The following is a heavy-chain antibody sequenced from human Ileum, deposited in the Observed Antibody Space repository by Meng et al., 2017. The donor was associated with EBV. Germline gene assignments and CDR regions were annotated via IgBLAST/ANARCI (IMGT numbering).Heavy chain of an antibody. CDR3: ARQGGYCGGGCCSNWFDP. CDR1: WGSSNSSDYY. J-gene: IGHJ5*02. Sequence: QRHLREALSGRVNASVTLSLTCTVSWGSSNSSDYYWDWLLQPPGKRLEWIGIIYYTYITYDNSPLKSRVTISLDTSENQFSLKLTSVTAADTAVYYCARQGGYCGGGCCSNWFDPWGQGTLVTVSS. V-gene: IGHV4-39*07. D-gene: IGHD2-21*02. CDR2: IYYTYIT.